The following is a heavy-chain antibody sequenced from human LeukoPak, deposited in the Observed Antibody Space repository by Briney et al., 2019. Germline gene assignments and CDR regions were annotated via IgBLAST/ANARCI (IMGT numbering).Heavy chain of an antibody. J-gene: IGHJ3*02. CDR2: INSDESST. Sequence: LAGGSLRLSCAASGFTFSNYWMHWVRQAPGKGLVWVSHINSDESSTSYADSVKGRFTISRDNAKNTLYLQMNSLRAEDTAVYYCARNYYGGAFDIWGQGTMVTVSS. CDR3: ARNYYGGAFDI. D-gene: IGHD1-26*01. V-gene: IGHV3-74*01. CDR1: GFTFSNYW.